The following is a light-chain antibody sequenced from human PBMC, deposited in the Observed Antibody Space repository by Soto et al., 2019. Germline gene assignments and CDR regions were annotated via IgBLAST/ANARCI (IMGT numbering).Light chain of an antibody. Sequence: DFQMTQYPSTLPASVGDRVTITCRASQNINNWVAWYQQKPGKAPKFLRYDASTLQRGVPSRFIGSGFGTEFSLTISSLQPDDFGSYYCQHTRTFGQGTKVEIK. CDR1: QNINNW. V-gene: IGKV1-5*01. J-gene: IGKJ1*01. CDR3: QHTRT. CDR2: DAS.